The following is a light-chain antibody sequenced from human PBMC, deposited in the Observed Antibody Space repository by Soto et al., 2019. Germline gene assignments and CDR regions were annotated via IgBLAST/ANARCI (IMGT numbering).Light chain of an antibody. CDR1: QTISSW. J-gene: IGKJ1*01. V-gene: IGKV1-5*03. Sequence: DIQMTQSPSTLSGSVGDRVTITCRASQTISSWLAWYQQKPGKAPKLLIYKASTLKSGVPSRFSGSGSGSEFPLPICSLQPDDFEASYCQHYNSYSEAFGQGTKVELK. CDR2: KAS. CDR3: QHYNSYSEA.